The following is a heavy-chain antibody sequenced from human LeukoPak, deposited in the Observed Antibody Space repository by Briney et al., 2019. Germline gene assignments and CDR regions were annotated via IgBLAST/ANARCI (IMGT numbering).Heavy chain of an antibody. CDR1: GGTFSSYA. Sequence: GASVKVSCKASGGTFSSYAISWVRQAPGQGLEWMGGIIPIFGTANYAQKFQGRVTITTDESTSTAYMELSSLRSEDTAVYYCARTLTIFGESHWFDPWGQGTLVTVSS. CDR2: IIPIFGTA. V-gene: IGHV1-69*05. J-gene: IGHJ5*02. CDR3: ARTLTIFGESHWFDP. D-gene: IGHD3-3*01.